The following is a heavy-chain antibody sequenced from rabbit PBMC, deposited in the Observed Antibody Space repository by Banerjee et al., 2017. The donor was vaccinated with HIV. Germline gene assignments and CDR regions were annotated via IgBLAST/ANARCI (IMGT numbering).Heavy chain of an antibody. CDR1: GIDFSSYYY. D-gene: IGHD7-1*01. CDR3: ARDRDGDAGYGSLAL. Sequence: QQQLEESGGGLVKPGGTLTLICKASGIDFSSYYYMCWVRQAPGKGLELIACIYSSNGDKWYASWVNGRFTISRSTSLNTVDLKMTSLTVADTATYFCARDRDGDAGYGSLALWGQGTLV. CDR2: IYSSNGDK. V-gene: IGHV1S43*01. J-gene: IGHJ4*01.